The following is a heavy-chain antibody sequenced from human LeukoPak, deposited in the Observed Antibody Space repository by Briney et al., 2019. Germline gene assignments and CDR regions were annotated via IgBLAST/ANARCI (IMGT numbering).Heavy chain of an antibody. J-gene: IGHJ4*02. D-gene: IGHD6-19*01. CDR1: GFTFDDYA. CDR3: AKGSEYSSGWRFDY. CDR2: ISWNSGSI. Sequence: GRSLRLSCAASGFTFDDYAMHWVRQAPGKGLEWVSGISWNSGSIGYADSVKSRFTISRDNAKNSLYLQMNSLRAEDTALYYCAKGSEYSSGWRFDYWGQGTLVTVSS. V-gene: IGHV3-9*01.